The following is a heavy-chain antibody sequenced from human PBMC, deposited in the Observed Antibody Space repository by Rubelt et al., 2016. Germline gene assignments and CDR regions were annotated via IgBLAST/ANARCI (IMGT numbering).Heavy chain of an antibody. V-gene: IGHV4-59*08. Sequence: QVQLQESGPGLVKPSETLSLTCTVSGGSISSYYWSWIRQPPGKGLEWIGYIYYSGSPNYTPALRGRGTVSVETSRNQCSRKLSSVTAADTAVYYCARHGDYDSLFFDYWGQGTLVTVSS. CDR2: IYYSGSP. J-gene: IGHJ4*02. D-gene: IGHD3-22*01. CDR1: GGSISSYY. CDR3: ARHGDYDSLFFDY.